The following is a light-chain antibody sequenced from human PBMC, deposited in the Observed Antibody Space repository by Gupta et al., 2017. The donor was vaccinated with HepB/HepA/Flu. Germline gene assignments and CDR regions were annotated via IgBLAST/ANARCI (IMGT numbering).Light chain of an antibody. CDR1: NSDVGYYNY. V-gene: IGLV2-11*01. CDR3: SSYAGSYTFLV. CDR2: DVN. Sequence: QSALTQPRSVSGSPGPSVTISCTGTNSDVGYYNYFSWYQQHPGKAPKLMIYDVNKRPSGVPDRFSGAKSGNTASLTISGLQAEDEADYYCSSYAGSYTFLVFGGGTKLTVL. J-gene: IGLJ2*01.